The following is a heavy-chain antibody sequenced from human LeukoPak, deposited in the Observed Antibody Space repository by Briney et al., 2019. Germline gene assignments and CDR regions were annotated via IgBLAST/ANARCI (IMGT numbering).Heavy chain of an antibody. CDR1: GYTFTSYY. J-gene: IGHJ4*02. D-gene: IGHD3-22*01. CDR2: INPSGGST. Sequence: ASVKVSCKASGYTFTSYYMHWVRQAPGQGLEWMGIINPSGGSTSYAQKFQGRVTMTRDMSTSTVYMELSSLRSEDTAVYYCARQGDSSGYYPTYFDYWGQGTLVTVSS. V-gene: IGHV1-46*01. CDR3: ARQGDSSGYYPTYFDY.